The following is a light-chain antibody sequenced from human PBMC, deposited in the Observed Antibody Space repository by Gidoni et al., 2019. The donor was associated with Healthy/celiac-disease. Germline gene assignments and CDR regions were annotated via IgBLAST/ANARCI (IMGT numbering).Light chain of an antibody. V-gene: IGLV1-40*01. J-gene: IGLJ2*01. CDR1: SSNIGAGYD. CDR3: QSYDSSLSGVV. Sequence: QSVLTQPPSVSGAPGQRVTLSCTGSSSNIGAGYDVHSYQQLPGTAPKLLIYDNSNRPSGVPDRFSVSKSGTSASLAITGLQAEDEADYYCQSYDSSLSGVVFCGGTKLTVL. CDR2: DNS.